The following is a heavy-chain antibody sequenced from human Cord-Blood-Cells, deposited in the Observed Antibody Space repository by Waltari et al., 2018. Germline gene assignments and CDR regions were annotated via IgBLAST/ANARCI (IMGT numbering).Heavy chain of an antibody. Sequence: QLQLQESGPGLVKPSETLSLTCTVPGGSFSSSSYYWGWIRQPPGKGLEWIGIIYYSGGTDYNPSLKGRVTISVDTSRNQFALKLSSVTAADTAVYYCARHFLLGEYSSSSEYCQHWGQGTLVTVSS. CDR1: GGSFSSSSYY. CDR2: IYYSGGT. V-gene: IGHV4-39*01. J-gene: IGHJ1*01. D-gene: IGHD6-6*01. CDR3: ARHFLLGEYSSSSEYCQH.